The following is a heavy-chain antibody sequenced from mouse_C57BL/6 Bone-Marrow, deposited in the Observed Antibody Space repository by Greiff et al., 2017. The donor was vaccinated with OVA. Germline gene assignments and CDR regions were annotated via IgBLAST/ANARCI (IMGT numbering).Heavy chain of an antibody. CDR2: IDPEDGET. J-gene: IGHJ3*01. CDR3: ARRGLGPAFAD. D-gene: IGHD4-1*01. CDR1: GFNIKDYY. V-gene: IGHV14-2*01. Sequence: EVKLMESGAELVKPGASVKLSCTASGFNIKDYYMHWVKQRTEQGLEWIGRIDPEDGETNYAPKFQGKATITADTSSNTAYMQLSSLTSEDSAVYYGARRGLGPAFADWGQGTLVTVSA.